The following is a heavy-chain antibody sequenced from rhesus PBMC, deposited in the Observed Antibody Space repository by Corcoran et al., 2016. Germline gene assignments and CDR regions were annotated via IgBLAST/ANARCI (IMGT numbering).Heavy chain of an antibody. J-gene: IGHJ4*01. CDR2: VDPVYGEI. CDR1: GYTFTELS. Sequence: EVQLVQSGAEVKKPGASVKVSCKVSGYTFTELSMHWVRQAPGKGLEWMGGVDPVYGEIIHAETVQGRVTMTEDTSTDTAYMELSSLRSEDTAVYYCARYGEWGGSHFDYWGQGVLVTVSS. CDR3: ARYGEWGGSHFDY. D-gene: IGHD6-25*01. V-gene: IGHV1-156*01.